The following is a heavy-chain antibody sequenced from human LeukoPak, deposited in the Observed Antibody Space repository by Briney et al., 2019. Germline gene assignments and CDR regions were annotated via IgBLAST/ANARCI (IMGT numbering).Heavy chain of an antibody. CDR2: IRPSDGTT. CDR1: GYTFTNYY. CDR3: AREPGESYRFDY. V-gene: IGHV1-46*01. Sequence: ASVKVSCKASGYTFTNYYIHWVRQAPGQGLEWMGIIRPSDGTTGFPQKFQGRVTMTRDTSTSTVYMELSSLRSDDSAVYYCAREPGESYRFDYWGQGARATVSS. D-gene: IGHD3-10*01. J-gene: IGHJ4*02.